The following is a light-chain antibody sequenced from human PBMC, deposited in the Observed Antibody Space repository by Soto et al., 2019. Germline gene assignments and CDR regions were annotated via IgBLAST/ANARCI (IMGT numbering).Light chain of an antibody. CDR2: GAS. CDR3: QQRNNWPSFT. J-gene: IGKJ3*01. CDR1: QSVRSN. Sequence: EIVMTQSPATLSASPGERATLSCKASQSVRSNLAWYEQKPGQVTRPIIHGASTTATGVPARSSGSGSGTDFTLTLSSLEPEDFAVYYCQQRNNWPSFTFGHGTKVDI. V-gene: IGKV3-15*01.